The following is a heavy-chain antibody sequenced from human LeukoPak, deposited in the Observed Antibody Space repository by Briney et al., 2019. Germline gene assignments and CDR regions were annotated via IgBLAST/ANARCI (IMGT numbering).Heavy chain of an antibody. CDR2: ISDSGGST. J-gene: IGHJ4*02. D-gene: IGHD4-17*01. V-gene: IGHV3-23*01. Sequence: GGSLRLSCAASGFTFSSYAMSWVRQAPGKGLEWVSVISDSGGSTYYADSVKGRFAISRDNSKNTLYLQMNSLRAEDTAVYYCAKDMDYGDYHFDYWGQGTLVNVSS. CDR3: AKDMDYGDYHFDY. CDR1: GFTFSSYA.